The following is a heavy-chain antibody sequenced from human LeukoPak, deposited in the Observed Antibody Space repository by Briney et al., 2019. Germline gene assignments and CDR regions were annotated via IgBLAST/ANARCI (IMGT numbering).Heavy chain of an antibody. J-gene: IGHJ4*02. CDR3: ARVTHKYYDFWSGYYDY. D-gene: IGHD3-3*01. Sequence: ASVKVSCKASGYTFTSYYMHWVRQAPGQGLEWMGIINPSGGSTSYAQKFQGRVTMTRDTSTSTAYMELRSLRSDDTAVYYCARVTHKYYDFWSGYYDYWGQGTLVTVSS. CDR2: INPSGGST. V-gene: IGHV1-46*01. CDR1: GYTFTSYY.